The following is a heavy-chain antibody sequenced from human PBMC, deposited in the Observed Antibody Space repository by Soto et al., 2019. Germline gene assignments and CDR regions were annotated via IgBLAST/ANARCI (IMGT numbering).Heavy chain of an antibody. CDR1: GYTFTGYY. J-gene: IGHJ3*02. D-gene: IGHD2-15*01. CDR2: INPNSGGT. V-gene: IGHV1-2*04. Sequence: GASVKVSCKASGYTFTGYYMHWVRQAPGQGLEWMGWINPNSGGTNYAQKFQGWVTMTRDTSISTAYMELSRLRSDDTAVYYCARDRRGIVGEWAFDIWGQGTMVTVSS. CDR3: ARDRRGIVGEWAFDI.